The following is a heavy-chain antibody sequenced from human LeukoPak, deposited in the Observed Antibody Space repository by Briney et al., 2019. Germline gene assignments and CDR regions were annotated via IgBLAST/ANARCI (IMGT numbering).Heavy chain of an antibody. CDR2: IYPGGSS. D-gene: IGHD3-10*01. J-gene: IGHJ5*01. CDR1: GGSLTSYY. V-gene: IGHV4-4*09. CDR3: VRHRNAYGPFDS. Sequence: SETLSLTCIVSGGSLTSYYWSWIRQPPGEGLEWIGYIYPGGSSIFNPSLKTRLTILVDTSRNQISLKLRSVTAADTVVYSCVRHRNAYGPFDSWGQGTLVTVSS.